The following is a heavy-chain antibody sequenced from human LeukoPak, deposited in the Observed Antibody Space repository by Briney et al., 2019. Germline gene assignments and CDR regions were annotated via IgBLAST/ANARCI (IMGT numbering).Heavy chain of an antibody. V-gene: IGHV4-39*07. Sequence: SETLSLTCTVSGGSISSYYWGWLRQPPGKGLEWIGSIYYSGGTYYNPSLKSRVTISVDTSKNQFSLKLSSVTAADTAVYFCARGDIAASGTPYDYWGQGTLVTVSS. CDR3: ARGDIAASGTPYDY. D-gene: IGHD6-13*01. CDR1: GGSISSYY. CDR2: IYYSGGT. J-gene: IGHJ4*02.